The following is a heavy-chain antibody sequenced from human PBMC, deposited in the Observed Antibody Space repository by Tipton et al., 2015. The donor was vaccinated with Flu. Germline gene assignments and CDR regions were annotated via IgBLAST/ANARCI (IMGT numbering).Heavy chain of an antibody. CDR1: GYTFINYG. D-gene: IGHD4-23*01. V-gene: IGHV1-18*04. J-gene: IGHJ4*02. CDR2: ISAYNGNT. CDR3: ARSPPGGGNFFEIADY. Sequence: VQLVQSGAEVKKPGASVEVSCKASGYTFINYGISWVRQAPGQGLEWMGWISAYNGNTYYPQKLQGRVTMTTDTSTSTAYMEVRSLRSDGTALYYCARSPPGGGNFFEIADYWGQGTLVTVSS.